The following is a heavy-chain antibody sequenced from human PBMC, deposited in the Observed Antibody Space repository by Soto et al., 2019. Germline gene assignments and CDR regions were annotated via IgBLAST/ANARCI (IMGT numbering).Heavy chain of an antibody. D-gene: IGHD4-17*01. CDR2: THYSGST. Sequence: SETLSLTCTVSGGSISSYYWSWIRQPPGKGLEWIGNTHYSGSTYYNPSLKSRVTISVDTSKNQFSLRLSSVTAADTAVYYCARDPKRTYGDYGGYFDYWGQGTLVTVSS. V-gene: IGHV4-59*12. CDR1: GGSISSYY. J-gene: IGHJ4*02. CDR3: ARDPKRTYGDYGGYFDY.